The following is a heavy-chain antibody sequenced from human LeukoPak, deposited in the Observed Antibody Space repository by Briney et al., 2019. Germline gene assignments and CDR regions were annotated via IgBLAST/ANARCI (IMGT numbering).Heavy chain of an antibody. CDR2: IYHSGST. D-gene: IGHD5-12*01. V-gene: IGHV4-59*01. CDR1: GGSISTYY. Sequence: SETLSLTCTLSGGSISTYYWSWIRQPPGKGLEWIGYIYHSGSTNYNPSLKSRVTISVDTSKHPFSLKLSSVTAADTAVYYCARGGGYASPIGYWVQGALVTVSS. J-gene: IGHJ4*02. CDR3: ARGGGYASPIGY.